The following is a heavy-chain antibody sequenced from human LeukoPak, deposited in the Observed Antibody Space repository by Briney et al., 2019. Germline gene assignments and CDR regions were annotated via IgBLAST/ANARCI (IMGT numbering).Heavy chain of an antibody. Sequence: PGESLRLSCAASGFTFSRYWMHWVRQAPGKGLVWVSRNTDGRTITYADSVKGRFTISRDNAKNTLYLQMNSLRAEDTAVYYCVRSAFLTTEFYFDYWGHGTLVTVSS. J-gene: IGHJ4*01. D-gene: IGHD4-11*01. CDR2: NTDGRTI. CDR1: GFTFSRYW. CDR3: VRSAFLTTEFYFDY. V-gene: IGHV3-74*01.